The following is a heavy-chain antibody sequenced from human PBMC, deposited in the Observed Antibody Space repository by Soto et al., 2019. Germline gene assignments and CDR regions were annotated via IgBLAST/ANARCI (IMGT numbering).Heavy chain of an antibody. D-gene: IGHD6-6*01. J-gene: IGHJ4*02. CDR2: ISGSDDST. Sequence: EVQLLESGGGLVQPGESLRLSCAASGFTFSSYAMSWVRQAPGKGLEWVSVISGSDDSTYYADSVKGRFTISRDNSKNTLYLQMNSLRAEATAVYYGAKRSSSSTFDYWGQGTLVTVSS. V-gene: IGHV3-23*01. CDR3: AKRSSSSTFDY. CDR1: GFTFSSYA.